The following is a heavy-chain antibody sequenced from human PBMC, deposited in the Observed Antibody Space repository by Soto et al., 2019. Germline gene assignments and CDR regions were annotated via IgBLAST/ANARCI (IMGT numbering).Heavy chain of an antibody. Sequence: ASVKVSCKASGYTFTTYGINWVRQAPGQGLEWMGWIQPYNGNTKYAQKLQGRVTMTTDTSTSTAYMELRSLRSDDTAVYYCGRDSLAARPGWFDPWGQGTLVTVSS. CDR1: GYTFTTYG. CDR3: GRDSLAARPGWFDP. D-gene: IGHD6-6*01. CDR2: IQPYNGNT. V-gene: IGHV1-18*01. J-gene: IGHJ5*02.